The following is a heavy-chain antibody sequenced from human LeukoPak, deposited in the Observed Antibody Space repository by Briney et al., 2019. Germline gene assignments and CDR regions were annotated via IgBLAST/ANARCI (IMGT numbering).Heavy chain of an antibody. J-gene: IGHJ4*02. CDR2: INYSGST. Sequence: SETLSLTCTVSGGSISSYYWSWIRQPPGKGLEWIGYINYSGSTNYNPSLKSRVTISVDTSKNQFSLKLSSVTAADTAVYYCARVRYDILTGYLMGIDYWGQGTLVTVSS. D-gene: IGHD3-9*01. V-gene: IGHV4-59*08. CDR1: GGSISSYY. CDR3: ARVRYDILTGYLMGIDY.